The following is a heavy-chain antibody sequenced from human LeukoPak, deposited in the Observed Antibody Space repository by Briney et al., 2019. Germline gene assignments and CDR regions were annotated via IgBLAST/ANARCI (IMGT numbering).Heavy chain of an antibody. CDR3: ARGRDYSDY. J-gene: IGHJ4*02. CDR1: GVSISSGDYY. V-gene: IGHV4-31*03. Sequence: PSETLSLTCTVSGVSISSGDYYWSWIRQHPGKGLEWIGHIYYSGSTYFNPSLKSRVTISVDTSKNQFSLQLNSLTAADTAVYYCARGRDYSDYWGQGTLVTVSS. CDR2: IYYSGST.